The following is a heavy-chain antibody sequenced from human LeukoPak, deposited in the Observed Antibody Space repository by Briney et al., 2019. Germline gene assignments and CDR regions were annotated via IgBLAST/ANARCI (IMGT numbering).Heavy chain of an antibody. J-gene: IGHJ4*02. Sequence: SQTLSLTCTVSGGSISSGSYYWSWIRQPAGKGLEWIGRIYTSGSTNYNPSLKSRVTISVDTSKNQFSLKLSSVTAADTAVYYCARVEASWGSSSGWLFDYWGQGTLVTVSS. D-gene: IGHD6-19*01. CDR2: IYTSGST. V-gene: IGHV4-61*02. CDR1: GGSISSGSYY. CDR3: ARVEASWGSSSGWLFDY.